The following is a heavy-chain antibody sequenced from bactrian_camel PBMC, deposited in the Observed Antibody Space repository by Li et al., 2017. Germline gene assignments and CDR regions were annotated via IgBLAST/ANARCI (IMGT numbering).Heavy chain of an antibody. V-gene: IGHV3S53*01. CDR1: GNSDSNTC. Sequence: HVQLVEPGGGSVQAGGSLRLSCIASGNSDSNTCMGWFRQAPGKERTAVAAIDRDGSSIYVDSVKGRFTTSRDNAKNTLRLQINSLKTEDTALYYCATTLCSVIECYGMDYWGKGTQVTVS. J-gene: IGHJ7*01. CDR2: IDRDGSS. D-gene: IGHD3*01.